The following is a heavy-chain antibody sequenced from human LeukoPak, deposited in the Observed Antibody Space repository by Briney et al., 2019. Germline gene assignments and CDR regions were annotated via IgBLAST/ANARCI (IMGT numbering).Heavy chain of an antibody. J-gene: IGHJ5*02. CDR2: IDPKSGDT. CDR1: GYIFSDYY. Sequence: ASVKVSCKASGYIFSDYYTHWVRQAPGQGLEWMGWIDPKSGDTKLAQKFQGRVTMTRDTSISTIYMEMSRLRSDDTAMYYCAGLSHVAARHGWFDPWGQGTLVTVSS. D-gene: IGHD6-6*01. V-gene: IGHV1-2*02. CDR3: AGLSHVAARHGWFDP.